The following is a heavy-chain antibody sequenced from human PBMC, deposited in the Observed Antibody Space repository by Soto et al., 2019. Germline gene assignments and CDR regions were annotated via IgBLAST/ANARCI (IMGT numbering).Heavy chain of an antibody. J-gene: IGHJ4*02. D-gene: IGHD3-10*01. CDR2: IYYTGST. Sequence: QVQLQEPGPGLVKPSQTLSLTCSVSGASIRRGNYYWSWIRQHPGKGLEWIGYIYYTGSTYYNTSLRSRITISEDMSKNHFSLRLSSVTAADTAVYYCARGREEAGGTFDYWGQVTLVTVAS. CDR1: GASIRRGNYY. V-gene: IGHV4-31*03. CDR3: ARGREEAGGTFDY.